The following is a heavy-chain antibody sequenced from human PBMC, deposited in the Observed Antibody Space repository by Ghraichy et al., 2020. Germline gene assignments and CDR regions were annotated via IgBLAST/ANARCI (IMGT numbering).Heavy chain of an antibody. CDR1: RSIVCTYD. Sequence: ASVKVSCKIGRSIVCTYDIFRKRLSRGQLDERKGWINVKTGDTKTAENLQGRLTMTTDRSTNTAYMELRSLIFDDTAVYYCARDSNDCSGDSCYHDLDYWGQGSLVTVSS. CDR2: INVKTGDT. CDR3: ARDSNDCSGDSCYHDLDY. D-gene: IGHD2-15*01. V-gene: IGHV1-18*01. J-gene: IGHJ4*02.